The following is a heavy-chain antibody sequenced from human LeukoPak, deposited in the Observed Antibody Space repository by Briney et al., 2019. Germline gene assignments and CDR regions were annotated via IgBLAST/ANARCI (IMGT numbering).Heavy chain of an antibody. Sequence: GGSLRLSCAASGFTFSIYDMHWVRQVTGKGLEWVSGIDTAGGTYYPDSVKGRFTMSRENAKNSLHLQMNSLRAEDTAVYYCAIPAAGIEPVIYWGQGTLVTVSS. V-gene: IGHV3-13*01. CDR3: AIPAAGIEPVIY. D-gene: IGHD6-13*01. CDR2: IDTAGGT. CDR1: GFTFSIYD. J-gene: IGHJ4*02.